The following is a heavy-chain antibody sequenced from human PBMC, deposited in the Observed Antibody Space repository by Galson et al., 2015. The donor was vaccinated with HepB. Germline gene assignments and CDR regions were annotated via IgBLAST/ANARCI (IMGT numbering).Heavy chain of an antibody. CDR2: ISYDGDNK. V-gene: IGHV3-30*18. J-gene: IGHJ4*02. Sequence: SLRLSCAASGFTFSTYGMDWVRQAPGKGLEWVAVISYDGDNKYYADSVRGRFTISRDNSKNTVYLQMNSLRDEDTAVYYCAKGWLQKLLLGRCLDFWGQGTLVAVAS. CDR1: GFTFSTYG. D-gene: IGHD5-12*01. CDR3: AKGWLQKLLLGRCLDF.